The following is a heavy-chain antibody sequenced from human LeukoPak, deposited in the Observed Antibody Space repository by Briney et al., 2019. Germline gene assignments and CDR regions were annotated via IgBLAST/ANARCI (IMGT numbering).Heavy chain of an antibody. J-gene: IGHJ5*02. V-gene: IGHV3-7*05. CDR1: GFTFCNYW. D-gene: IGHD5-24*01. CDR3: ARASDPWLQLT. Sequence: GGSLRLSCAASGFTFCNYWMIWVRQAPGKGREWVGNIKQDGSEKRYADSVRGRFSISRDNAQTSLYLQMNSLRAEDTAVYYCARASDPWLQLTWGQGTLVTVSS. CDR2: IKQDGSEK.